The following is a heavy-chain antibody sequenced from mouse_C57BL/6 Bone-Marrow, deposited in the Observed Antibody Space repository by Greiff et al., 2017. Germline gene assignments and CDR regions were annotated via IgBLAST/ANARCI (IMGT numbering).Heavy chain of an antibody. CDR3: ARLIYYDYDYYDY. J-gene: IGHJ2*01. D-gene: IGHD2-4*01. V-gene: IGHV1-54*01. Sequence: VQLQESGAELVRPGTSVKVSCKASGYAFTNYLIEWVKQRPGQGLEWIGVINPGSGGTNYNEKFKGKATLTADKSSSTAYMQLSSLTSEDSAVYFCARLIYYDYDYYDYWGQGTTLTGTS. CDR2: INPGSGGT. CDR1: GYAFTNYL.